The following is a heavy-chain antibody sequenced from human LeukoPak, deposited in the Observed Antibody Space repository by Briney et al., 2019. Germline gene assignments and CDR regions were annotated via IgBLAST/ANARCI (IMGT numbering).Heavy chain of an antibody. V-gene: IGHV1-18*01. CDR2: ISAYNGNT. CDR3: ARVGYSSSWGYYYYMDV. CDR1: GYTFTSYG. Sequence: ASVKVSCKASGYTFTSYGISWVRQAPGQGLEWMGWISAYNGNTNYAQKLQGRVTMTTDTSTSTAYMELRSLRSDDTAVYYCARVGYSSSWGYYYYMDVWGKGTTVTVSS. J-gene: IGHJ6*03. D-gene: IGHD6-13*01.